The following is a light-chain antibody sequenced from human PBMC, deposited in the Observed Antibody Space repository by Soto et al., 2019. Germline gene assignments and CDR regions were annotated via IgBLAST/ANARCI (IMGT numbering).Light chain of an antibody. Sequence: QSALTQPASVSGSPGQSITISCTGTSTDVGGYKYVSWYQQHPGTAPKLMIFEVNGRPSGVSDRFSGSKSGNTASLTISGLQPEDEADYYCQSCDSSLSGSGVFGTGTKVTVL. CDR2: EVN. J-gene: IGLJ1*01. CDR3: QSCDSSLSGSGV. CDR1: STDVGGYKY. V-gene: IGLV2-14*01.